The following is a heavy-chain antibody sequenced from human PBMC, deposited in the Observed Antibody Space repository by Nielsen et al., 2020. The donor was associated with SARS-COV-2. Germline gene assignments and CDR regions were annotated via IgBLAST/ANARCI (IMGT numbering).Heavy chain of an antibody. V-gene: IGHV3-21*01. CDR2: ISSSSSYI. Sequence: GGSLRLSCAASGFTFSSYSMNWVRQAPGKGLEWVSSISSSSSYIYYADSVKGRFTISRDNAKNSLYLQMNSLRAEDTAVYYCARALEFYGDYLSFDYWGQGTLVTVPQ. CDR3: ARALEFYGDYLSFDY. J-gene: IGHJ4*02. D-gene: IGHD4-17*01. CDR1: GFTFSSYS.